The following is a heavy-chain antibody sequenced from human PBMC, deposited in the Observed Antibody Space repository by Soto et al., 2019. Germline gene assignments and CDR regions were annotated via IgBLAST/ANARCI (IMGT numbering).Heavy chain of an antibody. CDR2: IDPSDSYI. J-gene: IGHJ6*02. D-gene: IGHD2-15*01. Sequence: PGESLKISCKSSGHSLATYWITWVRQMPGKGLEWMGRIDPSDSYINYSPSFQGRVTISADKSLNTAYLQWSSLEASDTAMYYCARLGDCSGGSCFSRYYYHGMDVWGQGTTVTVSS. CDR1: GHSLATYW. V-gene: IGHV5-10-1*01. CDR3: ARLGDCSGGSCFSRYYYHGMDV.